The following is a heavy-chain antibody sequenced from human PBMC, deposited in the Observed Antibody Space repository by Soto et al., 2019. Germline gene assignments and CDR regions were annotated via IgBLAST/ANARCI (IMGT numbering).Heavy chain of an antibody. Sequence: QVQLVESGGGVVQPGRSLRLSCAASGFTFSAYGIHWVRQAPGKGLEWVATISFASRDKLYVDSMKGRRTISRENSRDTVYLQMDSLRAEDTAVYHCARVCGGDCGNAFDIWGQGTVVTVSS. CDR3: ARVCGGDCGNAFDI. CDR1: GFTFSAYG. D-gene: IGHD2-21*02. V-gene: IGHV3-33*05. CDR2: ISFASRDK. J-gene: IGHJ3*02.